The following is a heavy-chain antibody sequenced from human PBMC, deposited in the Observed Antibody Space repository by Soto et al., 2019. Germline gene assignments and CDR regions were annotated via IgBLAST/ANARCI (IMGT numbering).Heavy chain of an antibody. CDR3: AKSDVVVAAISW. J-gene: IGHJ4*02. Sequence: EVQLVESGGGLVQPGRSLRLSCAASGFTFDDYAMHGVRQAPGKGLEWVSGISWNSGSIGYADSVKGRFTISRDNAKNSLYLQMNSLRAEDTALYYCAKSDVVVAAISWWGQGTLVTVSS. D-gene: IGHD2-15*01. V-gene: IGHV3-9*01. CDR1: GFTFDDYA. CDR2: ISWNSGSI.